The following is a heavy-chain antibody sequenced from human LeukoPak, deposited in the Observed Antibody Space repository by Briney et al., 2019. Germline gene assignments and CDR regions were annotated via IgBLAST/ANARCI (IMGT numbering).Heavy chain of an antibody. J-gene: IGHJ6*03. CDR1: GGSISSSSYY. CDR2: IYTSGST. V-gene: IGHV4-61*02. Sequence: SETLSLTCTVSGGSISSSSYYWSWIRQPAGKGLEWIGRIYTSGSTNYNPSLKSRVTISVDTSKNQFSLKLSSVTAADTAVYYCASTGHRAVAGTYYYYMDVWGKGTTVTISS. CDR3: ASTGHRAVAGTYYYYMDV. D-gene: IGHD6-19*01.